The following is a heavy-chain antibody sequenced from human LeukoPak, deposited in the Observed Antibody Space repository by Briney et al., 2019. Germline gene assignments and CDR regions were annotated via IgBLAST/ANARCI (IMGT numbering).Heavy chain of an antibody. CDR2: IHPNSGDT. D-gene: IGHD1-26*01. Sequence: GASVKVSCKPSGYTFTDYYIHWVRQAPGQGLEWMALIHPNSGDTHYAQKFRGRVTMTRDTSISTAYMELNRLTSDDTAVHYCARDYSGSYTHWAQGTLVTISS. V-gene: IGHV1-2*06. CDR1: GYTFTDYY. CDR3: ARDYSGSYTH. J-gene: IGHJ4*02.